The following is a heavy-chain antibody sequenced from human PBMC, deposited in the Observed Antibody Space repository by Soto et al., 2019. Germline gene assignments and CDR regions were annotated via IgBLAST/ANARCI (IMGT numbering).Heavy chain of an antibody. V-gene: IGHV4-39*01. J-gene: IGHJ4*02. CDR3: ARLNLKTVTILDY. CDR1: GGSISSSSYY. D-gene: IGHD4-17*01. Sequence: QLQLQESGPGLVKPSETLSLTCTVSGGSISSSSYYWGWIRQPPGKGLEWIGSIYYSGSTYYNPSLKSRVTISVDTSKNQFSLKLSSVTSADTAVYYCARLNLKTVTILDYWGQGTLVTVSS. CDR2: IYYSGST.